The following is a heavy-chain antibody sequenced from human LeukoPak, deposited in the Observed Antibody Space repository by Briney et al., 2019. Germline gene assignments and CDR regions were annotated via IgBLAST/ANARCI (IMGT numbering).Heavy chain of an antibody. V-gene: IGHV1-2*02. D-gene: IGHD6-6*01. Sequence: ASVKVSCKASGYTFTGYYMHWVRQAPGQGLEWMGWINPNSGGTNYAQKFQGRVTMTRDTSISTAYMELSRLRSDDTAVYYCASTIGYSSSSNAFDTWGQGTMVTVSS. CDR1: GYTFTGYY. CDR2: INPNSGGT. CDR3: ASTIGYSSSSNAFDT. J-gene: IGHJ3*02.